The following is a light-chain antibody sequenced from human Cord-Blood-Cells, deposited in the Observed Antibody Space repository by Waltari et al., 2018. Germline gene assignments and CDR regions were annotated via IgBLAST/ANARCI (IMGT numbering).Light chain of an antibody. CDR1: RSDVGGYNY. CDR2: DVS. J-gene: IGLJ1*01. Sequence: QSALTQPRSVSGSPGQPATISCTGTRSDVGGYNYVSWYQQHPGNAPKLMIYDVSKRPSGVPDRFSGSKSGNTASLTISGLQAEDEADYYCCSYAGSYTYVFGTGTKVTVL. V-gene: IGLV2-11*01. CDR3: CSYAGSYTYV.